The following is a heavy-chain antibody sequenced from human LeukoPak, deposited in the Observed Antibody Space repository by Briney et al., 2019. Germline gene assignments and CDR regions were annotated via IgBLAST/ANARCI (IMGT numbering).Heavy chain of an antibody. CDR3: AKSPGAHGY. CDR2: IYSGGST. CDR1: GFTVSSNY. Sequence: GVSLRLYGAASGFTVSSNYMSWVRQAPGNGLEWVSVIYSGGSTYYADSVKGRFTISRDNSKNTLYLQMNSLRAEDTAVYYCAKSPGAHGYWGQGTLVTVSS. J-gene: IGHJ4*02. D-gene: IGHD3-10*01. V-gene: IGHV3-53*01.